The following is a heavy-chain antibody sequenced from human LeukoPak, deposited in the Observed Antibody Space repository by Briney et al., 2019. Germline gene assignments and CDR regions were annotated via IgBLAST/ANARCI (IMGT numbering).Heavy chain of an antibody. V-gene: IGHV4-4*07. J-gene: IGHJ4*02. D-gene: IGHD6-6*01. Sequence: PSETLSLTCTVSGGSISSYYWSWIRQPAGKGLEWIGRIYTSGSTNYNPSLKSRVTMSVDTSKNQFSLKPSSVTAADTAVYYCARERIAARSVLLDYWGQGTLVTVSS. CDR2: IYTSGST. CDR3: ARERIAARSVLLDY. CDR1: GGSISSYY.